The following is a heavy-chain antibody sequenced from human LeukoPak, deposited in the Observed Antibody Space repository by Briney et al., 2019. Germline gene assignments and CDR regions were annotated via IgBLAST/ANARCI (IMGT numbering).Heavy chain of an antibody. CDR2: ISSDGVTE. D-gene: IGHD3-9*01. CDR1: GFTFSSYE. V-gene: IGHV3-48*03. CDR3: ARDSSDILTGLTPFDY. Sequence: PGGPLRLSCAASGFTFSSYEMNWVRQAPGKGLEWVSYISSDGVTEYYADSVKGRFTISRDNAKKSLYLQMSSLRAEDTAVYYCARDSSDILTGLTPFDYWGQGTLVTVSS. J-gene: IGHJ4*02.